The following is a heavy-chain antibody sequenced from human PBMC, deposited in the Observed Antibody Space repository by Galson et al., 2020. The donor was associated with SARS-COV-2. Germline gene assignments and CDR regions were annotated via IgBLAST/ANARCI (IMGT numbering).Heavy chain of an antibody. CDR3: ARASCSSWSPVGCYYFDY. J-gene: IGHJ4*02. Sequence: GSLRLSCTVSGGSISSYYWSWIRQPAGKGLEWIGRIYTSGSTNYNPSLKSRVTMSVDTSKNQFSLKLSSVTAADTAVYYCARASCSSWSPVGCYYFDYWGQGTLVTVSS. V-gene: IGHV4-4*07. CDR1: GGSISSYY. CDR2: IYTSGST. D-gene: IGHD6-13*01.